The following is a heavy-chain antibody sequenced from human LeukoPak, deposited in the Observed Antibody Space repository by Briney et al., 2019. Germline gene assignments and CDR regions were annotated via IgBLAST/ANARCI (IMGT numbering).Heavy chain of an antibody. V-gene: IGHV3-23*01. CDR1: GFTFSSYA. D-gene: IGHD6-13*01. CDR3: AKDSPRGSSSWYYFDY. J-gene: IGHJ4*02. CDR2: ISGSGGST. Sequence: PGGSLRPSCAASGFTFSSYAMSWVRQAPGKGLEWVSAISGSGGSTYYADSVKGRFTISRDNSKNTLYLQMSSLRAEDTAVYYCAKDSPRGSSSWYYFDYWGQGTLVTVSS.